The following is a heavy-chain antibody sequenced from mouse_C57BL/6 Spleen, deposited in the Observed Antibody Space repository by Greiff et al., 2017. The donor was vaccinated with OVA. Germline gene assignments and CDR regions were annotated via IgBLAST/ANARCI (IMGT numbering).Heavy chain of an antibody. CDR3: GRNFYDYDGGYYFDY. CDR1: GFSLTSYG. CDR2: IWSGGST. Sequence: VNVVESGPGLVQPSQSLSITCTVSGFSLTSYGVHWVRQSPGKGLEWLGVIWSGGSTDYNEAFISRLSISKDNSKSQVFFKMNSLQADDTAIYYCGRNFYDYDGGYYFDYWGQGTTLTVSS. V-gene: IGHV2-2*01. D-gene: IGHD2-4*01. J-gene: IGHJ2*01.